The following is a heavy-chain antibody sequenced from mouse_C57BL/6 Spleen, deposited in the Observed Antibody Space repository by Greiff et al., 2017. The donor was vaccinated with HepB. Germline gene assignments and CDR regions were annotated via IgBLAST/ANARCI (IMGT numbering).Heavy chain of an antibody. CDR1: GYTFTSYW. CDR3: ARRVGGYDGGWLAY. Sequence: QVQLQQPGAELVKPGASVKLSCKASGYTFTSYWMHWVKQRPGQGLEWIGMIHPNSGSTNYNEKFKSKATLTVDKSSSTAYMQLISLTSEDSAVYYCARRVGGYDGGWLAYWGQGTLVTVSA. CDR2: IHPNSGST. J-gene: IGHJ3*01. V-gene: IGHV1-64*01. D-gene: IGHD2-2*01.